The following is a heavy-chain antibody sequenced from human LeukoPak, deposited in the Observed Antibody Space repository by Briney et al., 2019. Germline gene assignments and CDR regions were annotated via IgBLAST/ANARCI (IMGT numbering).Heavy chain of an antibody. J-gene: IGHJ4*02. D-gene: IGHD4-17*01. CDR1: GLTVSNHW. CDR3: ARTSPYGDFKC. Sequence: GGSLRLSCVASGLTVSNHWMSWVRQAPGKGLEWVSSISSSSSYIYYADSVKGRFTISRDNAKNSLYLQMNSLRAEDTAVYYCARTSPYGDFKCWGQGTLVTVSS. V-gene: IGHV3-21*01. CDR2: ISSSSSYI.